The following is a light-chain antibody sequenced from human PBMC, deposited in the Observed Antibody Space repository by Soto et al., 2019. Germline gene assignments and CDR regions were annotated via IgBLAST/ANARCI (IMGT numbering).Light chain of an antibody. CDR2: DVN. Sequence: QSALTQPASVSGSPGQSITISCTGTSSDIGGLYNYVSWYQQHPGKAPNLLIYDVNDRPSGVSDRFSGSKSGNTAALTISGRQADDEADYFCSAYSSGATHVVFGGGTKVTVL. J-gene: IGLJ2*01. CDR3: SAYSSGATHVV. CDR1: SSDIGGLYNY. V-gene: IGLV2-14*03.